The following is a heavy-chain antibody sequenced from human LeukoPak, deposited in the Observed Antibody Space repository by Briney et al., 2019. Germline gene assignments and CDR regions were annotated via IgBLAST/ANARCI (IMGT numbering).Heavy chain of an antibody. CDR2: INPDGSST. D-gene: IGHD6-19*01. J-gene: IGHJ4*02. CDR3: ARATAVAFDS. V-gene: IGHV3-74*01. Sequence: GGSLRLSCAASGFTFSSYWMHWVRQAPGKGLVWVSRINPDGSSTSYADSVKGRFTISRDNAKNTVYLQMNSLRAEDTAVYYCARATAVAFDSRGKGTLVTVSS. CDR1: GFTFSSYW.